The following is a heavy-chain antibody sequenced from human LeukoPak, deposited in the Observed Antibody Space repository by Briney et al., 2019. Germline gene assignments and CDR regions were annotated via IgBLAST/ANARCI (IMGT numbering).Heavy chain of an antibody. CDR1: GGSFSGYY. CDR3: ARGPTVGYDY. CDR2: INHSGST. J-gene: IGHJ4*02. V-gene: IGHV4-34*01. D-gene: IGHD4-23*01. Sequence: SETLPLTCAVYGGSFSGYYWSWIRQPPGKGLEWIGEINHSGSTNYNPSLKSRVTISVDTSKNQFSLKLSSVTAADTAVYNCARGPTVGYDYWGQGTLVTVSS.